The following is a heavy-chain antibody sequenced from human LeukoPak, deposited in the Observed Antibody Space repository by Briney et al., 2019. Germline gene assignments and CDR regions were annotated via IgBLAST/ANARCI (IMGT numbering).Heavy chain of an antibody. J-gene: IGHJ4*02. D-gene: IGHD2-2*01. CDR1: GGSVSSYY. V-gene: IGHV4-4*07. Sequence: SETLSLTCTVSGGSVSSYYWSWIRQPAGKGLEWIGRIYTSGSTNYNPSLKSRVTMSVDTSKNQFSLKLSSVTAADTAVYYCARDIVVVPAAIDYFDYWGQGTLVTVSS. CDR2: IYTSGST. CDR3: ARDIVVVPAAIDYFDY.